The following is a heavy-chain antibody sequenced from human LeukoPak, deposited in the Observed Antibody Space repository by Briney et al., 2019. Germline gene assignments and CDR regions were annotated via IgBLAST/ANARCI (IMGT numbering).Heavy chain of an antibody. V-gene: IGHV3-23*01. CDR2: ISGSGGSP. CDR3: AKDVTDYGDLY. D-gene: IGHD4-17*01. Sequence: GGSLRLSCAASGFTFSSYAMSWVRQAPGTGREWVSAISGSGGSPYYADSVKGRFTISRDNSKNTLYLQMNSLRAEDTAVYYCAKDVTDYGDLYWGQGTLVTVSS. CDR1: GFTFSSYA. J-gene: IGHJ4*02.